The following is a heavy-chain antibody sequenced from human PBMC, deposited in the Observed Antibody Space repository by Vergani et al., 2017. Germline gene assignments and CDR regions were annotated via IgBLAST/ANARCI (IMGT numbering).Heavy chain of an antibody. CDR1: GFSLSTSGVG. CDR2: ICWDDDK. V-gene: IGHV2-5*02. J-gene: IGHJ4*02. D-gene: IGHD3-10*01. Sequence: QITLKESGPTLVQPTQTLTLTCTFSGFSLSTSGVGVGWLRQPPGKALEWLALICWDDDKRYSPSLKSRLTITKDTSKNQVVLTMTNMDPVDTATYYCARXRQIGNGPRYYYGSRGRNNGFDYWGQGTLVTVSS. CDR3: ARXRQIGNGPRYYYGSRGRNNGFDY.